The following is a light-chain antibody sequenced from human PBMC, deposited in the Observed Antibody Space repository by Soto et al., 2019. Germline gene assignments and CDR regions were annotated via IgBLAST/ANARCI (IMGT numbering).Light chain of an antibody. V-gene: IGLV2-14*01. Sequence: QSALTPPASVSGSPGQSITISCTGTSSDAGGYNYVSWYQQHPGKATKLMIYDVGNRPSGVYNRFSGSKSGNTASLTISGLQAEDEADYHCSSYTSSSTLYVFGTGIKLTVL. CDR2: DVG. J-gene: IGLJ1*01. CDR1: SSDAGGYNY. CDR3: SSYTSSSTLYV.